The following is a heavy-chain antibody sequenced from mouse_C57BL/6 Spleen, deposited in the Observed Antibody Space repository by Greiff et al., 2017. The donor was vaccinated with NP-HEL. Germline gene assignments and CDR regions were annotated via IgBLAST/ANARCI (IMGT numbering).Heavy chain of an antibody. J-gene: IGHJ2*01. D-gene: IGHD1-1*01. CDR1: GCAFSSYW. Sequence: VQLVESGAELVKPGASVKISCKASGCAFSSYWMNWVKQRPGKGLEWIGQIYPGDGDTNYNGKFKGKATLTADKSSSTAYMQLSSLTSEDSAVYFCARRDYYGSRADYWGQGTTLTVSS. V-gene: IGHV1-80*01. CDR2: IYPGDGDT. CDR3: ARRDYYGSRADY.